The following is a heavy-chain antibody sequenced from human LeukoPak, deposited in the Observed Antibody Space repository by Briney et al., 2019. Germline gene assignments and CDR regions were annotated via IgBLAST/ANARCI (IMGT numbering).Heavy chain of an antibody. CDR1: GGSTSSRSSY. D-gene: IGHD1-26*01. J-gene: IGHJ4*02. Sequence: SQTLSLTCTVAGGSTSSRSSYWGRIREPPGNGLESIGSIFYTVSTYSNPSLKSRVTISVETSKNQFSLKLTSVTAADTAVYYCARHVWDRAFDYWGQGTLVTVSS. V-gene: IGHV4-39*01. CDR3: ARHVWDRAFDY. CDR2: IFYTVST.